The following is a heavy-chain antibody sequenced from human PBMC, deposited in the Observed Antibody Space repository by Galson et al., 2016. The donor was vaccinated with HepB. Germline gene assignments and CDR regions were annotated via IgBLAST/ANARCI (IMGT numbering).Heavy chain of an antibody. J-gene: IGHJ1*01. CDR3: AKDRDSNWYDKYFQH. D-gene: IGHD6-13*01. V-gene: IGHV3-7*01. Sequence: SLRLSCAASGFTLSNYWLDWVRQAPGKGLEWVGNTNKDGSERRYPDSVKGRFTISRDNAKNSVYLQMNSLRVEDKAVYFCAKDRDSNWYDKYFQHWGQGTLVTVSS. CDR2: TNKDGSER. CDR1: GFTLSNYW.